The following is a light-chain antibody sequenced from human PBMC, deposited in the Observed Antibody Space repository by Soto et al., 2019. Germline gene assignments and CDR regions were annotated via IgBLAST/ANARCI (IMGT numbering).Light chain of an antibody. J-gene: IGLJ2*01. CDR2: EVT. CDR1: SSDIGGYNY. V-gene: IGLV2-8*01. Sequence: QSVLAQPASVSGSPGQSITISCTGGSSDIGGYNYVSWYQQHPGRAPRLLILEVTNRPSGVPDRFSGSKSGNTASLTVSGLQAEDEADYYCSSYAGSNNLVFGGGTQLTVL. CDR3: SSYAGSNNLV.